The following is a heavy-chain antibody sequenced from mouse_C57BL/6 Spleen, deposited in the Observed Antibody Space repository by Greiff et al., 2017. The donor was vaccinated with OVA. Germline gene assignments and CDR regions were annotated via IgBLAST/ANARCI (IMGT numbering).Heavy chain of an antibody. Sequence: QVQLQQPGAELVMPGASVKLSCKASGYTFTSYWMHWVKQRPGQGLEWIGEIDPSDSYTNYNQKFKGKSTLTVDKSSSTAYMQLSSLTSEDSAVYYCARKLGRVFFFDYWGQGTTLTVSS. D-gene: IGHD4-1*01. CDR2: IDPSDSYT. CDR1: GYTFTSYW. J-gene: IGHJ2*01. CDR3: ARKLGRVFFFDY. V-gene: IGHV1-69*01.